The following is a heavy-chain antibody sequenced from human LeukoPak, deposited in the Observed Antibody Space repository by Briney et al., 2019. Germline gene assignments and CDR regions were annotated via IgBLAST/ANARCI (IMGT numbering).Heavy chain of an antibody. V-gene: IGHV3-30-3*01. Sequence: PGRSLRLSCAASGFTFSSYAMHWVRQAPGKGLEWVAVISYDGSNKYYADSVKGRFTISRDNSKNTLYLQMNSLRAEDTAVYYCAKGTAGRSSYGPDYWGQGTLVTVSS. CDR3: AKGTAGRSSYGPDY. CDR2: ISYDGSNK. CDR1: GFTFSSYA. D-gene: IGHD5-18*01. J-gene: IGHJ4*02.